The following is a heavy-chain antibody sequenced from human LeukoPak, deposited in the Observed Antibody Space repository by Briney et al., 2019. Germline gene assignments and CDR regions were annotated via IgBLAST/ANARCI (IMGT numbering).Heavy chain of an antibody. Sequence: GGSLRLSCATSGFTFSSYAMSCVRQAPGKGLEWVSGIGASGGSTYYADSVKGRFTISRDNSKNTLYLQMNSLRTEDTAVYYCAKAEGYDILTGLDYWGQGTLVTVSS. CDR2: IGASGGST. V-gene: IGHV3-23*01. D-gene: IGHD3-9*01. J-gene: IGHJ4*02. CDR1: GFTFSSYA. CDR3: AKAEGYDILTGLDY.